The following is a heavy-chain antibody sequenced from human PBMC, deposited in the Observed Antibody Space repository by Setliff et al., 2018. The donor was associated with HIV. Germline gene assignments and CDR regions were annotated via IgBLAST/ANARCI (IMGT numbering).Heavy chain of an antibody. CDR2: IVPVLGIT. V-gene: IGHV1-69*10. CDR3: ARAFGPLD. CDR1: GGTFNNDA. Sequence: SVKVSCKASGGTFNNDAISWVRRAPGQGLEWMGGIVPVLGITNYSPKFQGRVTITTDESTTTAYMDLSSLRSEDTAVYYCARAFGPLDWGQGTLVTVSS. D-gene: IGHD3-16*01. J-gene: IGHJ4*02.